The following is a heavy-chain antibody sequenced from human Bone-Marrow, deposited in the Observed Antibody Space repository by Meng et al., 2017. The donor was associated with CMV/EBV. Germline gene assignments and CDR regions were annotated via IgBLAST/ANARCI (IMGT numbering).Heavy chain of an antibody. CDR1: GYTFTRYD. CDR2: MNPNSGNT. J-gene: IGHJ6*02. CDR3: ARDMGYYYDSSGSDLDYYYGMDV. Sequence: ASVKVSCKASGYTFTRYDIMWVRQATGQGLEWMGWMNPNSGNTGYAQKFQGRVTMTRDTSISTAYMELSSLRSEDTAVYYCARDMGYYYDSSGSDLDYYYGMDVWGQGTTVTVSS. D-gene: IGHD3-22*01. V-gene: IGHV1-8*01.